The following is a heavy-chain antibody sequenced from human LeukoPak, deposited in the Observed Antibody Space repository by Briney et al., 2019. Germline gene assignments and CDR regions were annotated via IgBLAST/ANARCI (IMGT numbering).Heavy chain of an antibody. D-gene: IGHD3-9*01. J-gene: IGHJ4*02. CDR3: ARGQLRYFDWLLSHFDY. CDR1: GFTLSSYS. Sequence: GGSLRLSCAASGFTLSSYSINWVRQAPGKGLEWVSYISSSSSTIYYADSVKGRFTISRDNAKNSLYLQMNSLRAEDTAVYYCARGQLRYFDWLLSHFDYWGQGTLVTVSS. V-gene: IGHV3-48*04. CDR2: ISSSSSTI.